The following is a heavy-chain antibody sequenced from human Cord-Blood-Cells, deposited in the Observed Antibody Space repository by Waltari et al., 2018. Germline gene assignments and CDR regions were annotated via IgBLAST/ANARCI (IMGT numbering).Heavy chain of an antibody. CDR3: ARHKVYDSSGYYDAFDI. Sequence: QVQLQASGPGLVKPSETLSLTCTVSGCSISSYYWSWIRQPPGKGLEWIGYIYYSGSTNYNPSLKSRVTISVDTSKNQFSLKLSSVTAADTAVYYCARHKVYDSSGYYDAFDIWGQGTMVTVSS. V-gene: IGHV4-59*08. CDR1: GCSISSYY. D-gene: IGHD3-22*01. CDR2: IYYSGST. J-gene: IGHJ3*02.